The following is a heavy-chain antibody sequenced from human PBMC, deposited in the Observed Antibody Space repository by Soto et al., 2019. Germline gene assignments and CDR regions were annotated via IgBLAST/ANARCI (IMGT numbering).Heavy chain of an antibody. D-gene: IGHD1-1*01. Sequence: SETLSLTCTVSGGSIINFYWSWVRQPPGKGLEWIGYIFYSGRTNYNPSLKSRVTISVDTSKNQFSLNLSSVTAADTAVYYCARVGPGTYWYFDHWGQGSPVTVSS. J-gene: IGHJ4*02. V-gene: IGHV4-59*01. CDR1: GGSIINFY. CDR3: ARVGPGTYWYFDH. CDR2: IFYSGRT.